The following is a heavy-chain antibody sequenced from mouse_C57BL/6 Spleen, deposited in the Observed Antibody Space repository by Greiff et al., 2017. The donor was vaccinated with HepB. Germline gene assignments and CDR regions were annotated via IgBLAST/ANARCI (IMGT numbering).Heavy chain of an antibody. D-gene: IGHD1-1*01. CDR3: ARKLLYYGSSPWFAY. J-gene: IGHJ3*01. CDR2: IDPSDSYT. Sequence: QVQLQQPGAELVKPGASVKLSCKASGYTFTSYWMQWVKQRPGQGLEWIGEIDPSDSYTNYNQKFKGKATLTVDTSSSTAYMQLSSLTSEDSAVYYCARKLLYYGSSPWFAYWGQGTLVTVSA. V-gene: IGHV1-50*01. CDR1: GYTFTSYW.